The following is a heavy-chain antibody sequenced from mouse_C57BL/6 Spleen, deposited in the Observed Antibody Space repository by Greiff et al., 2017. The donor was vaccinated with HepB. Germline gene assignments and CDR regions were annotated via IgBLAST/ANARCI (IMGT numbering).Heavy chain of an antibody. D-gene: IGHD2-1*01. J-gene: IGHJ4*01. CDR2: INPNYGTT. Sequence: EVKLMESGPELVKPGSSVKISCKASGYSFTDYNMNWVKQSNGKSLEWIGVINPNYGTTSYNQKFKGKATLTVDQSSSTAYMQLNSLTSEDSAVYYCARGGNYDYYAMDYWGQGTSVTVSS. V-gene: IGHV1-39*01. CDR1: GYSFTDYN. CDR3: ARGGNYDYYAMDY.